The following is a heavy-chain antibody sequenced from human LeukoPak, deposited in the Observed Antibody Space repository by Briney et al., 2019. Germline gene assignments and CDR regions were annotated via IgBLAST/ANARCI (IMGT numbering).Heavy chain of an antibody. Sequence: GGSLRLSCAASGFTFSSYGMNWVRQAPGKGLEWVSSISSSSSYIYYADSVKGRFTISRDNAKNSLYLQMNSLRAEDTAVYYCARDNDIAGAFDIWGQGTMVTVSS. D-gene: IGHD3-9*01. J-gene: IGHJ3*02. V-gene: IGHV3-21*01. CDR1: GFTFSSYG. CDR2: ISSSSSYI. CDR3: ARDNDIAGAFDI.